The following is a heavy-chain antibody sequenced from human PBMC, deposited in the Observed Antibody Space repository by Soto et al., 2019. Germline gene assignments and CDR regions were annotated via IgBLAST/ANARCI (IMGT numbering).Heavy chain of an antibody. CDR3: ARVGYYYDSSGYSGFDY. D-gene: IGHD3-22*01. Sequence: QVQLVQSGAEVKKPGSSVKVSCKASGGTFSSYAISWVRQAPGQGLEWMGGIIPIFGTANYAQKFQGRVTITADESTSTAYMELSSLRSDDTAVYYCARVGYYYDSSGYSGFDYWGQGTLVTVSS. CDR2: IIPIFGTA. CDR1: GGTFSSYA. J-gene: IGHJ4*02. V-gene: IGHV1-69*01.